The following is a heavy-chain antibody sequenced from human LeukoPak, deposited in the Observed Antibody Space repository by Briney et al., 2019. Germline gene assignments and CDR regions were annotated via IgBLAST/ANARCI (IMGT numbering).Heavy chain of an antibody. V-gene: IGHV3-30*02. CDR2: IRYDGSNK. J-gene: IGHJ4*02. CDR1: GFTFSSYG. D-gene: IGHD3-10*01. CDR3: AKESGITMVRGVITF. Sequence: PGGSLRLSCAASGFTFSSYGMHWVRQAPGKGLEWVAFIRYDGSNKYYADSVKGRFTISRDNSKNTLYLQTNSLRAEDTAVYYCAKESGITMVRGVITFWGQGTLVTVSS.